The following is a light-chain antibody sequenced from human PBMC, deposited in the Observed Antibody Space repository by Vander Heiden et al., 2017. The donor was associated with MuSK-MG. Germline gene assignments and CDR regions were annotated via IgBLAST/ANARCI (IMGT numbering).Light chain of an antibody. CDR3: QQYNNWPPRT. V-gene: IGKV3-15*01. Sequence: IVMTHPPATLSVSPGERATLSCRASQSVSSNLAWYQQKPGQAPRLLIYGASTRATGIPARFSGSGSGTEFTLTISSLQSEDFAVYYCQQYNNWPPRTFGQGTKVEIK. J-gene: IGKJ1*01. CDR1: QSVSSN. CDR2: GAS.